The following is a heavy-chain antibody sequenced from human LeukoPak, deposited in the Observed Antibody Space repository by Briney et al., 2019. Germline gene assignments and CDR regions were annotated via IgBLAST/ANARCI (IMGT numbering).Heavy chain of an antibody. Sequence: SETPSLTCTVSGGSISSGDYYWSWIRQPPGKGLEWIGYIYYSGSTYYNPSLKSRVTISVDTSKNQFSLKLSSVTAADTAVYYCASYLHYYDSSGYYLNAFDIWGQGTMDTVSS. V-gene: IGHV4-30-4*01. CDR2: IYYSGST. J-gene: IGHJ3*02. D-gene: IGHD3-22*01. CDR1: GGSISSGDYY. CDR3: ASYLHYYDSSGYYLNAFDI.